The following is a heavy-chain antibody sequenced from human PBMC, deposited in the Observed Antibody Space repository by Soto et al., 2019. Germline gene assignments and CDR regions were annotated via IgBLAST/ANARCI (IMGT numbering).Heavy chain of an antibody. V-gene: IGHV4-61*01. D-gene: IGHD7-27*01. CDR2: IYYSGST. J-gene: IGHJ4*02. CDR3: ARVTGNYFDY. Sequence: SETLSLTCTFSCGSVISGSYYWSWIRQPPGKGLEWIGYIYYSGSTNYNPSLKSRVTISVDTSKNQFSLKLSSVTAADTAVYYCARVTGNYFDYWGQGTLVTVSS. CDR1: CGSVISGSYY.